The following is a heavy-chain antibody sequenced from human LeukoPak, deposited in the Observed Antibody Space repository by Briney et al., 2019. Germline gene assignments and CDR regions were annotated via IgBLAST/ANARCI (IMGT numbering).Heavy chain of an antibody. CDR2: MSPNSGNT. D-gene: IGHD6-13*01. J-gene: IGHJ6*02. V-gene: IGHV1-8*01. CDR3: ANDFQQLVRGWYVHYYYGMDV. Sequence: ASVKVSCKASGYTFTTFHINWVRQATGQGLEWMGYMSPNSGNTGYAQKFQGRVTMTRNTSIKTAYMEMSSLTYEDTAVYYCANDFQQLVRGWYVHYYYGMDVWGQGTTVTVSS. CDR1: GYTFTTFH.